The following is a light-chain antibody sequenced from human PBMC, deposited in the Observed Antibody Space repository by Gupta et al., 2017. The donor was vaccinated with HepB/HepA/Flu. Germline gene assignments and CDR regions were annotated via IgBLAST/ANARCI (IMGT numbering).Light chain of an antibody. CDR1: QSISSY. V-gene: IGKV1-39*01. J-gene: IGKJ4*01. CDR2: AAS. CDR3: LQSYSTLFT. Sequence: DIQMTQSPSSLSASVGDRVTITCLASQSISSYLHWYQQKPGKAPKLLIYAASSVQSGVPSRFSGSGSGTDFTLTISRLQPEDFATYYCLQSYSTLFTFGGGTKVEIK.